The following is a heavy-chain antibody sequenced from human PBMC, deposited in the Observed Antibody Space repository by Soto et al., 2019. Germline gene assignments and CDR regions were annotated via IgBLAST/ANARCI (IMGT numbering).Heavy chain of an antibody. CDR3: ARAPTVTSNWGYYYYYGMDV. D-gene: IGHD4-17*01. CDR2: INSDGSST. J-gene: IGHJ6*02. CDR1: GFTFSSYW. V-gene: IGHV3-74*01. Sequence: QTGGSLRLSCAASGFTFSSYWMHWVRQAPGKGLVWVSRINSDGSSTSYADSVKGRFTISRDNAKNTLYLQMNSLRAEDTAVYYCARAPTVTSNWGYYYYYGMDVWGQGTTVTVSS.